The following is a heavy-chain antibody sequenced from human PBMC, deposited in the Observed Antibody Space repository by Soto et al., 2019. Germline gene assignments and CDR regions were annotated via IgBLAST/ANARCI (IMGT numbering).Heavy chain of an antibody. CDR2: ISSSGSTI. V-gene: IGHV3-48*03. J-gene: IGHJ6*02. D-gene: IGHD3-10*01. CDR1: GFTFSSYE. CDR3: ARDPMVRGVIISAYYYYGMDV. Sequence: GVSLRFSCAASGFTFSSYEMNWVRQAPGKGLEWVSYISSSGSTIYYADSVKGRFTISRDNAKNSLYLQMNSLRAEDTAVYYCARDPMVRGVIISAYYYYGMDVWGQGTTVTVS.